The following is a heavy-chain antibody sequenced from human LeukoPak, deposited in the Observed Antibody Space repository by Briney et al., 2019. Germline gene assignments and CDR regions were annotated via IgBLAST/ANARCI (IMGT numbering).Heavy chain of an antibody. J-gene: IGHJ4*02. Sequence: GASVKVSCKASGYTFTSYGISWVRQAPGQGLEWMGWISAYNGNTNYAQKLQGRVTMTTDTSTSTAYMELRSLRSDDTAVYYCAKETMVRGVNHLHFDYWGQGTLVTVSS. V-gene: IGHV1-18*01. CDR2: ISAYNGNT. CDR1: GYTFTSYG. CDR3: AKETMVRGVNHLHFDY. D-gene: IGHD3-10*01.